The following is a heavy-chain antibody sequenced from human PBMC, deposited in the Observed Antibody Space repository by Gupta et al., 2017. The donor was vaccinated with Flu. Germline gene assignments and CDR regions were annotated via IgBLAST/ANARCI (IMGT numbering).Heavy chain of an antibody. CDR3: ARDQVLGYCSSTSCYGVYYYGMDV. D-gene: IGHD2-2*01. CDR1: GYTFTSYG. CDR2: ISAYNGNT. Sequence: QVQLVQSGAEVKKPGASVKVSCKASGYTFTSYGISWVRQAPGQGLEGMGWISAYNGNTNYAQKLQGRVTMTTDTSTSTAYMELRSLRSDDTAVYYCARDQVLGYCSSTSCYGVYYYGMDVWGQGTTVTVSS. V-gene: IGHV1-18*01. J-gene: IGHJ6*02.